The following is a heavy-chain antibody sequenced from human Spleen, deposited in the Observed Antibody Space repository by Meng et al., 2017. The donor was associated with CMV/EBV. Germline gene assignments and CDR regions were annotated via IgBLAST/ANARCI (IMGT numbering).Heavy chain of an antibody. V-gene: IGHV1-2*02. CDR3: ARQKGSIRTNYFDS. J-gene: IGHJ5*01. CDR2: INPKSGGT. Sequence: ASVKVSCKTSGYSFSDYYIHWLRQAPGQGLEWMGWINPKSGGTNSPQKFQGRLTLTRDTSITTASMELSRLRSDDTAVYYCARQKGSIRTNYFDSWGQGTLVTVSS. D-gene: IGHD1-1*01. CDR1: GYSFSDYY.